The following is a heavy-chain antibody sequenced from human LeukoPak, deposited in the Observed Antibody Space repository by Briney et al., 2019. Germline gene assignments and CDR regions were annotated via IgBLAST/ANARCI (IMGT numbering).Heavy chain of an antibody. V-gene: IGHV1-24*01. Sequence: GASVKVSCKVSGYTLTELSMHWVRQAPGKELEWMGGFDPEDGETIYAQKFQGRVTMTEDTSTDTAYMELSSLRSEDTAVYYCATWGGIYSGYDHIYRGQGTLVTVSS. CDR1: GYTLTELS. D-gene: IGHD5-12*01. CDR2: FDPEDGET. J-gene: IGHJ4*02. CDR3: ATWGGIYSGYDHIY.